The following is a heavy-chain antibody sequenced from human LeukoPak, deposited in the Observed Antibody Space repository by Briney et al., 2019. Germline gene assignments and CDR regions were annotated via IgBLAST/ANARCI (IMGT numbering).Heavy chain of an antibody. D-gene: IGHD4-17*01. Sequence: SETLSLTCAVSGGSISSSNWWSWVRQPPGKGLEWIGEIYHSGSTNYNPSLRSRVTISLDKSKNHFSLQLSSVTAADTAVYYCARDYGYYEDDGYYFDYWGQGTLVTVSS. CDR3: ARDYGYYEDDGYYFDY. V-gene: IGHV4-4*02. J-gene: IGHJ4*02. CDR1: GGSISSSNW. CDR2: IYHSGST.